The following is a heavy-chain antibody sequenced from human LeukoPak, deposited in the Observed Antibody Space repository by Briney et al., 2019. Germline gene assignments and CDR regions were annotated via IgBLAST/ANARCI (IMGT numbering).Heavy chain of an antibody. Sequence: PGGSLSLSCAGSGFTFSSYEMNGVRQAPGKGLEWVSKISSSGSAIYYADSVKGRFTISRDNAKSTLYLQMNSLRAEDTAVYYCARGGSLGYWGQGTLVTVST. CDR2: ISSSGSAI. D-gene: IGHD6-19*01. CDR1: GFTFSSYE. V-gene: IGHV3-48*03. CDR3: ARGGSLGY. J-gene: IGHJ4*02.